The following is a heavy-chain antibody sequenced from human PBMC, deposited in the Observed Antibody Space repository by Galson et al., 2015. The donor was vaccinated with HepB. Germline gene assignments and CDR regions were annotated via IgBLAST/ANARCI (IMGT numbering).Heavy chain of an antibody. CDR1: GFTFSSYG. D-gene: IGHD3-10*01. CDR2: ISYDGSYT. CDR3: AKDEYFGSGSYLGY. Sequence: SLRLSCAASGFTFSSYGMHWVRQAPGKRLEWVAAISYDGSYTYYADFVKGRFTISRDNSKNTLYLQVNSLTAEDTAVYYCAKDEYFGSGSYLGYWGQGTLVTVSS. V-gene: IGHV3-30*18. J-gene: IGHJ4*02.